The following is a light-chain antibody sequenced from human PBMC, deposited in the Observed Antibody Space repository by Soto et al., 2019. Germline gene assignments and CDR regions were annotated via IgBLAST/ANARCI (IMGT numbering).Light chain of an antibody. CDR1: TTDIRRYNY. CDR3: RSYTSSGTLV. CDR2: EVS. V-gene: IGLV2-14*01. J-gene: IGLJ2*01. Sequence: QSALTQPASVSGSPGQSITISCTGTTTDIRRYNYVSWYQHHPDKAPKLILYEVSNRPSGVSDRFSGSKSGTTSSLTISGLQPEDEASYYCRSYTSSGTLVFGGGTKLTV.